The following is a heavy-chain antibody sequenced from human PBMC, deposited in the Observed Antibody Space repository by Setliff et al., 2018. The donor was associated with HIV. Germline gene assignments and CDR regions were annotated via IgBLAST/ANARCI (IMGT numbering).Heavy chain of an antibody. CDR2: MNPNSGNT. J-gene: IGHJ3*02. Sequence: ASVKVSCKASGYTFTNYDLNWVRQASGQGLEWMGWMNPNSGNTGYAQKFQGRLAMTRNTSIDTAYMELSSLTSEDTAVYYCARVNPFLYYYDTSGHSGAFDIWGQGTVVTVSS. D-gene: IGHD3-22*01. V-gene: IGHV1-8*02. CDR1: GYTFTNYD. CDR3: ARVNPFLYYYDTSGHSGAFDI.